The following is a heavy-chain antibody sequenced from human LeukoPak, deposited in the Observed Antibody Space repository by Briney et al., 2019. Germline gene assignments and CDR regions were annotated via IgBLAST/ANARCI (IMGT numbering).Heavy chain of an antibody. CDR3: ARGGGLDV. J-gene: IGHJ6*02. Sequence: GGSLRLSCAASGVTFTSYSMNWVRQAPGKGPEWVASINHNGNVNYYVDSVKGRFTISRDNAKNSLYLQMSNLRAEDTAVYFCARGGGLDVWGQGATVTVSS. D-gene: IGHD3-16*01. CDR1: GVTFTSYS. V-gene: IGHV3-7*03. CDR2: INHNGNVN.